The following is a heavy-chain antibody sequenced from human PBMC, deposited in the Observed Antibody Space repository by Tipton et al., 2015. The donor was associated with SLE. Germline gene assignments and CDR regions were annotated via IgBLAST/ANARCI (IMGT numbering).Heavy chain of an antibody. V-gene: IGHV3-23*01. CDR1: GYTFSKYA. CDR3: ASPKGADRPVAFYYALDV. Sequence: SLRLSCAASGYTFSKYAMSWVRQAPGMGLEWVSGFSGSGGSTYYADSVKGRFTISRDSSKHTVFLQMNSLRAEDTAIYYCASPKGADRPVAFYYALDVWGQGTTVTVSS. D-gene: IGHD6-6*01. CDR2: FSGSGGST. J-gene: IGHJ6*02.